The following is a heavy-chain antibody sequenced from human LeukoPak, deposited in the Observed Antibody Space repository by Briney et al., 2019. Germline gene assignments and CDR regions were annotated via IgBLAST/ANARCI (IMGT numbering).Heavy chain of an antibody. D-gene: IGHD1-7*01. CDR3: ARAVPEFRT. Sequence: SETLSLTCAVYGGSFSGYYWSWIRQPPGKGLEWIGEINHSGSTNYNPSLKSRLTLSVDTSKNQFSLKLTSMTAADTAVYFCARAVPEFRTWGQGTLVTVSS. J-gene: IGHJ4*02. V-gene: IGHV4-34*09. CDR1: GGSFSGYY. CDR2: INHSGST.